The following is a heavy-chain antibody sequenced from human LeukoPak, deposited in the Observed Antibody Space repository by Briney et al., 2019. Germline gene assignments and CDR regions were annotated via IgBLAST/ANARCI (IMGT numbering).Heavy chain of an antibody. J-gene: IGHJ4*02. CDR3: ARWLYSSGWAIDY. D-gene: IGHD6-19*01. CDR2: IRQDGSAQ. CDR1: GFTFSIYN. V-gene: IGHV3-7*01. Sequence: GGSLRLSCAASGFTFSIYNMNWVRQAPGKGLEWVANIRQDGSAQFYADSVKGRFTISRDNAKNSLYLQMNSLRDEDTAVYYCARWLYSSGWAIDYWGQGTLVTVSS.